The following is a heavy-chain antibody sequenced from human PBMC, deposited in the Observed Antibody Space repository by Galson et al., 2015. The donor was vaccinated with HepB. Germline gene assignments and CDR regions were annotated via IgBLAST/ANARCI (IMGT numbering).Heavy chain of an antibody. CDR1: GFTFSSYW. CDR3: ARDFRDGYNYGDFDY. V-gene: IGHV3-7*01. J-gene: IGHJ4*02. Sequence: SLRLSCAASGFTFSSYWMSWVRQAPGKGLEWVANIKQDESLKYYADSVRGRFTISRDNAKNTLYLQMNSLRAEDTAVYYCARDFRDGYNYGDFDYWGQGTLVTVSS. D-gene: IGHD5-24*01. CDR2: IKQDESLK.